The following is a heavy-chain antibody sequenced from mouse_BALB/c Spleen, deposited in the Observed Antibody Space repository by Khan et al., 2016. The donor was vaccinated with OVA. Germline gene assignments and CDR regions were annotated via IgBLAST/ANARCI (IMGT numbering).Heavy chain of an antibody. V-gene: IGHV2-9*02. D-gene: IGHD2-3*01. J-gene: IGHJ4*01. CDR3: VRFYDPYYAMDY. CDR1: GFSLTTYG. Sequence: QVQLKESGPGLVAPSQSLSIACTVSGFSLTTYGVNWVRQPPGEGLEWLGVIWAGGSTNYNSALRSRLSISKDNSKSQAFLNMHSLQTDDTAMYYCVRFYDPYYAMDYWGQGTSVTVSS. CDR2: IWAGGST.